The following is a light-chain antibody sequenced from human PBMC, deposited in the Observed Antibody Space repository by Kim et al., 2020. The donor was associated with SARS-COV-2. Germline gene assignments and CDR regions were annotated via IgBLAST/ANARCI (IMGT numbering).Light chain of an antibody. CDR3: QQYNNWPLN. J-gene: IGKJ2*01. CDR2: GAS. CDR1: QSVSSN. Sequence: EIVMTQSPATLSVSPGERVTLSCRASQSVSSNLDWYQKKLGQPPRLLIYGASTRATGIPARFSGSGSGTEFTLTISSLQSEDSAVYYCQQYNNWPLNFGQGTKLEI. V-gene: IGKV3-15*01.